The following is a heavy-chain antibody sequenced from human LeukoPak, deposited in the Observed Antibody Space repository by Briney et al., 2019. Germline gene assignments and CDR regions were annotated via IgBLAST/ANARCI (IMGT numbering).Heavy chain of an antibody. Sequence: GASVKVSCKASGYTFTGYYMHWVRQAPGQGLEWMGWINPNSGGTNYAQKFQGRVTMTRDTSISTAYMELSRLRSDDTAVYYCARDLNGHSSSRGTLVDYWGQGTLVTVSS. J-gene: IGHJ4*02. CDR1: GYTFTGYY. D-gene: IGHD6-6*01. V-gene: IGHV1-2*02. CDR2: INPNSGGT. CDR3: ARDLNGHSSSRGTLVDY.